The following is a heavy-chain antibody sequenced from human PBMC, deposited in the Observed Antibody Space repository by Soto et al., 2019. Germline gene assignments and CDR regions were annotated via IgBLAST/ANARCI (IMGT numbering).Heavy chain of an antibody. J-gene: IGHJ6*01. V-gene: IGHV3-33*01. CDR2: IWYDGINK. CDR1: GFTFSNNG. Sequence: QVQLVESGGGVVQPGRSLRLSCAASGFTFSNNGMHWVRQAPGKGLEWVAVIWYDGINKYYADSVKGRFIIARDNSKNTVYLQRNSRRAEETAVYYCARDRVQMVDGLDVWGQGTTVTVSS. CDR3: ARDRVQMVDGLDV. D-gene: IGHD2-15*01.